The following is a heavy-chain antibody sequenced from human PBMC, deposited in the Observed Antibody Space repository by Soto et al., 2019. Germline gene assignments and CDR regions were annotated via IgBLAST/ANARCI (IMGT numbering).Heavy chain of an antibody. D-gene: IGHD1-1*01. CDR2: ISYSGST. V-gene: IGHV4-59*01. Sequence: PSETLSLTCTVSCGSISSYYWNWIRQSPGKGLEWIGYISYSGSTNYNPSLKSRVTISVDTSKNQFSLKLSSVTAADTAVYYCARAEIPLEPFDYWGQGTRVTVSS. J-gene: IGHJ4*02. CDR3: ARAEIPLEPFDY. CDR1: CGSISSYY.